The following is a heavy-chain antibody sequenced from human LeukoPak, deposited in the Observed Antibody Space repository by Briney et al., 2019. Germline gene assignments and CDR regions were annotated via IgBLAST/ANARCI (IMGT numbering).Heavy chain of an antibody. D-gene: IGHD2-15*01. V-gene: IGHV3-23*01. Sequence: GRSLRLSCAASGFSFNTYAMSWVRQAPGKGLEWVSAISNTGGSTYYADSVKGRFTISRDKSKNTLSLQMNSQRAEDTAVYYCAQQVGYCSSGSCYFTYWGQGTLVTVSS. CDR1: GFSFNTYA. CDR3: AQQVGYCSSGSCYFTY. CDR2: ISNTGGST. J-gene: IGHJ1*01.